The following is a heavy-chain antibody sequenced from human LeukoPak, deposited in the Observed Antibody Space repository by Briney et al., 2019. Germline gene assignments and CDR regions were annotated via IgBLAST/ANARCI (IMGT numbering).Heavy chain of an antibody. D-gene: IGHD3-22*01. Sequence: EASVKVSFKASGGTFSTFPISWVRQAPGQGLEWIGGIIPIFGPNYAQKFQGRATISADLATATAYMELSSLTSEDTSVYYCATGKDRSGYYYSLDY. CDR3: ATGKDRSGYYYSLDY. CDR1: GGTFSTFP. J-gene: IGHJ4*01. V-gene: IGHV1-69*13. CDR2: IIPIFGP.